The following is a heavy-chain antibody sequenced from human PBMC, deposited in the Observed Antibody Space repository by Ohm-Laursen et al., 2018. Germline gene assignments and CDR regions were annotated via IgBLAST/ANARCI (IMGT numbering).Heavy chain of an antibody. D-gene: IGHD4-11*01. J-gene: IGHJ6*02. V-gene: IGHV1-2*06. CDR2: INPNSGGT. Sequence: ASVKVSCKASGYTFTSYDINWVRQATGQGLEWMGRINPNSGGTNYAQKFQGRVTMTRDTSISTAYMELSSLRSEDTAVYYCARVPSRTTRPRIYGMDVWGQGTTVTVSS. CDR1: GYTFTSYD. CDR3: ARVPSRTTRPRIYGMDV.